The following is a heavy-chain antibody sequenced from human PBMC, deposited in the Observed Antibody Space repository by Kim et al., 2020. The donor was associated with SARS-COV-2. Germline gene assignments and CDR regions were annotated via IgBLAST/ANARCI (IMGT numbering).Heavy chain of an antibody. J-gene: IGHJ3*02. V-gene: IGHV1-3*01. Sequence: KYSQKFQGRVTITRDTSASTAYMELSSLRSEDTAVYYCAREKGPQRAFDIWGQGTMVTVSS. CDR3: AREKGPQRAFDI.